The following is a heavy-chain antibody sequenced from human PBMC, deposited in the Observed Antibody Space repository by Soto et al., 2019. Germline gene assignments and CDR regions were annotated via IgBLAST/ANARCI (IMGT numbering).Heavy chain of an antibody. V-gene: IGHV6-1*01. J-gene: IGHJ6*02. D-gene: IGHD2-2*02. CDR1: GDSVSSNSAA. CDR2: TYYRSKWYN. Sequence: SQTLSLTCAISGDSVSSNSAAWNWIRQSPSRGLEWLGRTYYRSKWYNDYAVSVKSRITINPDTSKNQFSLQLSSVTPEDTAVYYCARDKRVDCSSTSCYRQATVIPAYYYYYGMDVWGQGTTVTVSS. CDR3: ARDKRVDCSSTSCYRQATVIPAYYYYYGMDV.